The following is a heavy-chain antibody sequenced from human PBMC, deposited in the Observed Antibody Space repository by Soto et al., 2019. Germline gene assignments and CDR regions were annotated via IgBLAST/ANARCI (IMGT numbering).Heavy chain of an antibody. CDR2: IWYDGSNK. CDR3: ARDRVADRDFDY. Sequence: QVQLVESGGGVVQPGRSLRLSCAASGFTFSSYGMHWVRQAPGKGLEWVAVIWYDGSNKYYADSVKGRFTISRDNSKNTLYLQMNSLRAEDTAVYYCARDRVADRDFDYWGQGTLVTVSS. J-gene: IGHJ4*02. CDR1: GFTFSSYG. V-gene: IGHV3-33*01. D-gene: IGHD6-19*01.